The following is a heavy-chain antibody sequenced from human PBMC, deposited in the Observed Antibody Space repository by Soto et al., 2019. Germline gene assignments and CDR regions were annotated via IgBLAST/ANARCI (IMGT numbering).Heavy chain of an antibody. Sequence: GGSLRLSCAASGFTFSTYGMHWVRQAPGKGLEWVSVIWYDGSYKFYADSVQGRFTISRDDAKNSLYLQMDSLRAEDTAVYYCARDRRIAAAADFYFDSWGQGTLVTVSS. V-gene: IGHV3-33*01. CDR1: GFTFSTYG. D-gene: IGHD6-13*01. J-gene: IGHJ4*02. CDR3: ARDRRIAAAADFYFDS. CDR2: IWYDGSYK.